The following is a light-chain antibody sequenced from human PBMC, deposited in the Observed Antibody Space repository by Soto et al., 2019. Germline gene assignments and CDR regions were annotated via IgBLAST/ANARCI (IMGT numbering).Light chain of an antibody. Sequence: DIQMTQSPSSVSGSVGDRVTITCRASQGISTNLAWYQQKPGKAPKLLIYAASSLQTGVPPRFSGSGSGTDFTLTISSLQPEDFAIYYCQQANRVPLSFGQGTRPEIK. CDR3: QQANRVPLS. J-gene: IGKJ5*01. V-gene: IGKV1-12*01. CDR1: QGISTN. CDR2: AAS.